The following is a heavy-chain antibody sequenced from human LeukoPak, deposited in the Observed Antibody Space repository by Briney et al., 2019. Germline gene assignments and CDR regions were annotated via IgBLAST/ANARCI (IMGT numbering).Heavy chain of an antibody. D-gene: IGHD3-22*01. CDR3: ASTLDSSGYYSPWEVDY. V-gene: IGHV1-2*06. CDR2: ISPNSGGT. J-gene: IGHJ4*02. CDR1: GYTFTGYY. Sequence: ASVKVSCKASGYTFTGYYMHWVRQAPGQGLEWMGRISPNSGGTNYAQKFQGRVTMTRDTSISTAYMELSRLRSDDTAVYYCASTLDSSGYYSPWEVDYWGQGTLVTVSS.